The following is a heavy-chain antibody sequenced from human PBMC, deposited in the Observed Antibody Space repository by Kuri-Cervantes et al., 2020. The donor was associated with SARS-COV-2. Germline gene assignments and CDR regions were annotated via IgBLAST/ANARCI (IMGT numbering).Heavy chain of an antibody. D-gene: IGHD2-2*01. Sequence: SETLSLTCTVSGGSLGSGDYYWTWVRQPPGKGLEWIGNIYYSGSASYNPSLKSRLTMSLDMSKSQFSLKLSSVTAADTAVYYCGRHFSSGVAVVPAANDHWGQGTLVTVSS. CDR2: IYYSGSA. CDR3: GRHFSSGVAVVPAANDH. CDR1: GGSLGSGDYY. V-gene: IGHV4-39*01. J-gene: IGHJ5*02.